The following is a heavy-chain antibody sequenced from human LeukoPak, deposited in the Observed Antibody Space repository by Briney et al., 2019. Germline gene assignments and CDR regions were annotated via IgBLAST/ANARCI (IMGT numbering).Heavy chain of an antibody. V-gene: IGHV1-69*06. CDR3: ARGADWQLLEYYCYYMDV. D-gene: IGHD6-6*01. CDR2: IIPMFGTA. J-gene: IGHJ6*03. CDR1: GGIFSSYA. Sequence: SVKVSCKASGGIFSSYAISWVRQAPGQGLEWVGGIIPMFGTAKYAQKFQGRVTITADISTSTAYMEVRSLRSEDTAVYYCARGADWQLLEYYCYYMDVWGKGTTVTVSS.